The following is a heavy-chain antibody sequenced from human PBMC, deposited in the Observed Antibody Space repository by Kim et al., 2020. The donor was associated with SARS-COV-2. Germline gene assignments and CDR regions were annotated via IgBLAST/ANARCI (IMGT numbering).Heavy chain of an antibody. D-gene: IGHD2-2*01. J-gene: IGHJ4*02. Sequence: GGSLRLSCAASGLAFDTYAMSWVRQAPGKGLEWVSAILYHGTNTYYADSVKGRFTISRDNSKNTLYLLMDSLRAEDTAVYYCVTAAQIVAPYRNYWGQGTLVTVSS. CDR1: GLAFDTYA. V-gene: IGHV3-23*01. CDR3: VTAAQIVAPYRNY. CDR2: ILYHGTNT.